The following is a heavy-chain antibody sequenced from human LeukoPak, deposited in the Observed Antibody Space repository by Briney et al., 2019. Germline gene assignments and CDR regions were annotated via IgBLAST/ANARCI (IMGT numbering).Heavy chain of an antibody. CDR2: ISPNGVIT. J-gene: IGHJ4*02. V-gene: IGHV3-23*01. D-gene: IGHD5-24*01. CDR1: GFTFSSHG. CDR3: AKDDAWLQYGN. Sequence: GGTLRLSCAASGFTFSSHGMNWVRQAPGKGLEWVSGISPNGVITYYADSVKGRFTISRDNSKGTVYLQMNSLRPEDTAVYYCAKDDAWLQYGNWGQGTLVTVSS.